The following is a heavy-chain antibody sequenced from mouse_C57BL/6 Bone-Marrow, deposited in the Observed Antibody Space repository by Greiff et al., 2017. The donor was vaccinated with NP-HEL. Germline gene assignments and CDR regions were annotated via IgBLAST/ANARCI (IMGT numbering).Heavy chain of an antibody. CDR3: ARRSSGYHYAMDY. Sequence: QVQLQQSGAELVRPGASVKLSCKASGYTFTDYYINWVKQRPGQGLEWIARIYPGSGNTYYNEKFKGKATLTAEKSSSTAYMQLSSLTSEDSAVYFCARRSSGYHYAMDYWGQGTSVTVSS. CDR2: IYPGSGNT. CDR1: GYTFTDYY. D-gene: IGHD3-2*02. J-gene: IGHJ4*01. V-gene: IGHV1-76*01.